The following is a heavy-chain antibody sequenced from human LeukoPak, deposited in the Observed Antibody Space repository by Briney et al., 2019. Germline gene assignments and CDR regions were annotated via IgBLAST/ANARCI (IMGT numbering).Heavy chain of an antibody. J-gene: IGHJ5*02. CDR2: ISGSGGST. CDR1: GFTFSSYA. V-gene: IGHV3-23*01. Sequence: PGGSLRLSCAASGFTFSSYAMSWVRQAPGKGLEWVSAISGSGGSTYYADSVKGRFTISRDNSNNMLYLQMSSLRSDDTAVYYCARNYDSSGYYYGRWFDPWGQGTLVTVSS. D-gene: IGHD3-22*01. CDR3: ARNYDSSGYYYGRWFDP.